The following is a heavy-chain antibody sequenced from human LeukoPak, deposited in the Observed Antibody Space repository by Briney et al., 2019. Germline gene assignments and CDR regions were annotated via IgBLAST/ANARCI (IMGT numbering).Heavy chain of an antibody. CDR2: IYYSGST. CDR1: GGSISSSSYY. Sequence: ETLSLTCTVSGGSISSSSYYWGWIRQPPGKGLEWIGSIYYSGSTYYNPSLKSRVTISVDTSKNQFSLKLSSVTAADTAVYYCARDRTRELRYAFDIWGQGTMVTVSS. J-gene: IGHJ3*02. D-gene: IGHD1-26*01. V-gene: IGHV4-39*07. CDR3: ARDRTRELRYAFDI.